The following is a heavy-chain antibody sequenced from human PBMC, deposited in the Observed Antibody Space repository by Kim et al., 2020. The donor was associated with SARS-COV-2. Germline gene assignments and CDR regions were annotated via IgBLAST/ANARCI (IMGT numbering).Heavy chain of an antibody. Sequence: GGSLRLSCAASGFTFSSYGMHWVRQAPGKGLEWVAVISYDGSNKYYADSVKGRFTISRDNSKNTLYLQMNSLRAEDTAVYYCAKEAGAAVYYGMDGCGQGTTVTVSS. CDR2: ISYDGSNK. CDR3: AKEAGAAVYYGMDG. J-gene: IGHJ6*01. D-gene: IGHD3-10*01. V-gene: IGHV3-30*18. CDR1: GFTFSSYG.